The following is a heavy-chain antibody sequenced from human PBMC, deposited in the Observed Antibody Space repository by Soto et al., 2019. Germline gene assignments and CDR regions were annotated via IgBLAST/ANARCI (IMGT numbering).Heavy chain of an antibody. CDR2: INPSGGST. J-gene: IGHJ6*02. D-gene: IGHD3-9*01. V-gene: IGHV1-46*01. CDR1: GYTFTSYY. Sequence: ASVKVSWKASGYTFTSYYMHWVRQAPGQGLEWMGIINPSGGSTSYAQKFQGRVTMTRDTSTSTVYMELSSLRSEDTAVYYCARDSGWADILTGYHRSYGLEVWGQGTKVTV. CDR3: ARDSGWADILTGYHRSYGLEV.